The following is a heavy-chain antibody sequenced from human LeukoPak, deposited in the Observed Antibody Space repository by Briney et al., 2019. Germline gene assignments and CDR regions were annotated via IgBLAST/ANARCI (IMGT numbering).Heavy chain of an antibody. V-gene: IGHV4-31*03. CDR1: DGSISSGGYY. J-gene: IGHJ5*02. CDR3: ARGGVLRYFLFDR. CDR2: IYYSGST. D-gene: IGHD3-9*01. Sequence: SQTLSLTCTVSDGSISSGGYYWSWIRQHPGKGLEWIVYIYYSGSTYYNPSLKSRVTISVDTSKNQFSLKLSSVTAADTAVYYCARGGVLRYFLFDRWGQGTLVTVSS.